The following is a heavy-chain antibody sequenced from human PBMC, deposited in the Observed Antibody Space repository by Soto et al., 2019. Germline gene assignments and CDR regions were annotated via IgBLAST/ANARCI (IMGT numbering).Heavy chain of an antibody. V-gene: IGHV3-23*01. CDR1: GFTFSSYA. J-gene: IGHJ4*02. D-gene: IGHD4-17*01. CDR3: AKARVHYGDYRGLDY. CDR2: ISGSGNNR. Sequence: EVQLLESGVGLVQPGGSLRLSCAASGFTFSSYAMTWVRQAPGKGLEWVSAISGSGNNRYYADSVNRRFTISRDNSNNTLYMQMNSLRAEDTTVYYCAKARVHYGDYRGLDYWGQGTLVTVSS.